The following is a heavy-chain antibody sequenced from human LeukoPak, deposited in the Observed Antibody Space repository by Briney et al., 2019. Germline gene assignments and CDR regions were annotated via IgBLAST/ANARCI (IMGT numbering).Heavy chain of an antibody. CDR2: ISDSGGST. CDR1: GITLSNYG. J-gene: IGHJ4*02. V-gene: IGHV3-23*01. CDR3: AKRGIVIRAVIIVGFHKEAYYFDY. D-gene: IGHD3-10*01. Sequence: GGSLRLSCAISGITLSNYGMSWVRQAPGKGLEWVAGISDSGGSTNYADSVKGRFTISRDNPKNTLYLQMNSLRAEDTAVYFCAKRGIVIRAVIIVGFHKEAYYFDYWGQGALVTVSS.